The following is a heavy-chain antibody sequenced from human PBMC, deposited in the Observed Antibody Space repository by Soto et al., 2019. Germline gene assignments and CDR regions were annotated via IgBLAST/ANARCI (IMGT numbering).Heavy chain of an antibody. J-gene: IGHJ6*02. CDR2: IYNDGGT. CDR1: GGSFSSGLYY. V-gene: IGHV4-61*03. CDR3: ARAEGGYGDHQYYSGVDV. D-gene: IGHD4-17*01. Sequence: PSETLSLTCTVSGGSFSSGLYYWSWIRQPPGKGLEWIGYIYNDGGTNYNPSLKSRVAISIDTSKHHFSLKVSSVTAADTAMYYCARAEGGYGDHQYYSGVDVWGQGNTVTVSS.